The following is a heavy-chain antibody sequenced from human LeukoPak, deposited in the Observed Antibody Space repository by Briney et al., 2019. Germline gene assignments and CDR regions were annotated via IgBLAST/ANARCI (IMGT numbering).Heavy chain of an antibody. CDR1: GDSFSSNITA. CDR2: TYYRSKWYN. J-gene: IGHJ4*02. V-gene: IGHV6-1*01. CDR3: ARGGGSLDY. D-gene: IGHD3-16*01. Sequence: SQTLSLTCAISGDSFSSNITAWNWIRQSPSRGLEWLGRTYYRSKWYNDFALSVKSRITINPDTSINQFSLQLNSLTPEDTDVYYCARGGGSLDYWGQGTLVTV.